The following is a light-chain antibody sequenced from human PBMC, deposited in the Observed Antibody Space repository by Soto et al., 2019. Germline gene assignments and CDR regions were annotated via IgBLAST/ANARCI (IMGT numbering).Light chain of an antibody. V-gene: IGLV1-47*01. Sequence: QSVLTQPPSASGTPGQRVTISCSGSSSNIGSNYVYWYQQLPETAPKLLIYRSNQRPSGVPDRFSGSKSGTSASLAISGLRSVDEADYYCAAWDDSLSGWVFGGGTKLTVL. J-gene: IGLJ3*02. CDR3: AAWDDSLSGWV. CDR2: RSN. CDR1: SSNIGSNY.